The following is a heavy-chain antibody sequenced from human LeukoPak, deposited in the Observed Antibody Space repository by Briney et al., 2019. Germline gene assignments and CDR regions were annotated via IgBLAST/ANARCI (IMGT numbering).Heavy chain of an antibody. CDR2: IKTKTDGETT. CDR1: GFTFSAYA. J-gene: IGHJ4*02. Sequence: GGSLRLSCEASGFTFSAYAMTWVRQAPGKGLEWVGRIKTKTDGETTDYASPVKGRFTISRDDSKNTLYLQMNSLKTEDTAVYFCTPSIVGATTFDYWGQGTLVTVSS. V-gene: IGHV3-15*01. D-gene: IGHD1-26*01. CDR3: TPSIVGATTFDY.